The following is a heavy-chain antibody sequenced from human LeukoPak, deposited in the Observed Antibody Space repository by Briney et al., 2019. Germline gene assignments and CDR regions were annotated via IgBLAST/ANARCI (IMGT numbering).Heavy chain of an antibody. V-gene: IGHV4-34*01. CDR2: INHSGST. D-gene: IGHD2-2*01. J-gene: IGHJ6*02. Sequence: SETLSLTCAVYGGSFSGYYWSWIRQPPGKGLEWIGEINHSGSTNYNPSLKSRVTISVDTSKNQFSLKLSSVTAADTAVYYCARAQIVVVPAAIHYYYGMDVWGQGTTVTVSS. CDR1: GGSFSGYY. CDR3: ARAQIVVVPAAIHYYYGMDV.